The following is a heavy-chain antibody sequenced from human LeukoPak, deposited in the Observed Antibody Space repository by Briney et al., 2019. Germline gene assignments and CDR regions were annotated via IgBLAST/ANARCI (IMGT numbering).Heavy chain of an antibody. V-gene: IGHV1-2*02. CDR3: ATEGKMVRGVYTDY. D-gene: IGHD3-10*01. CDR2: INPNSGGT. Sequence: ASVKVSCKGSGYTFTGYYIHWVRQAPGQGLQWMGWINPNSGGTNYAQKLQGRVTMTTDTSTSTAYMELRSLRSDDTAVYYCATEGKMVRGVYTDYWGQGTLVTVSS. CDR1: GYTFTGYY. J-gene: IGHJ4*02.